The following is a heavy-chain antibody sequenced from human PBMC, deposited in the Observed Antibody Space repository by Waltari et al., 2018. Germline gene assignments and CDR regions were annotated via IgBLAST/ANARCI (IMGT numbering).Heavy chain of an antibody. CDR3: ARGDNWWYGFDC. CDR2: IFYIGST. J-gene: IGHJ4*02. V-gene: IGHV4-59*01. D-gene: IGHD2-15*01. Sequence: QVQLQESGPGLVKPSETLSLTCTVSGGSMTSNYWSWIRQSPGRGLEWIAYIFYIGSTNYNPSLKSRVTISVDTSKNQFSLRISSVTAADTAVYYCARGDNWWYGFDCWGQGTPVTVSS. CDR1: GGSMTSNY.